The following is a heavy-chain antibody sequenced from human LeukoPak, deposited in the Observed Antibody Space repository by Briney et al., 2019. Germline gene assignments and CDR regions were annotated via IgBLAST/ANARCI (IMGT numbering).Heavy chain of an antibody. J-gene: IGHJ4*02. CDR1: GFTFSSYW. D-gene: IGHD5-24*01. CDR3: ASLPYGSIAQGY. V-gene: IGHV3-74*01. CDR2: INSDGSFT. Sequence: GGSRRLSCAASGFTFSSYWMHWVRQSPGKGLGWVSRINSDGSFTSYVDSVKGRFTIARDNAKNTLYLQMNRLRAEDTAVYYCASLPYGSIAQGYWGQGTLVTVSS.